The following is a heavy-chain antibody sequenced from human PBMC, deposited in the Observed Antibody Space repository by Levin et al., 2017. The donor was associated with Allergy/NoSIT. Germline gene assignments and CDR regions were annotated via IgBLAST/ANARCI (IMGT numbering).Heavy chain of an antibody. V-gene: IGHV3-23*01. J-gene: IGHJ4*02. CDR3: AKDPRDLVVWVVAAIGPAPDY. Sequence: PGGSLRLSCAASGFTFSSYAMSWVRQAPGKGLEWVSAISGSGGSTYYADSVKGGGTSSRDNSKNTLYLKRNSLRAEDTAVYYCAKDPRDLVVWVVAAIGPAPDYWGQGTLVTVSS. CDR1: GFTFSSYA. CDR2: ISGSGGST. D-gene: IGHD2-15*01.